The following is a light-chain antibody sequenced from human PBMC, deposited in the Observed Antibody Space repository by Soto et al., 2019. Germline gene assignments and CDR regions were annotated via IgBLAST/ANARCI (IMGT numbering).Light chain of an antibody. CDR1: QSVGRN. CDR2: GTS. V-gene: IGKV3-15*01. CDR3: QQYNKWPYT. Sequence: EIVMTQSPVALSVSPGESAALSCRASQSVGRNFAWYQQRPGQAPRVLIYGTSTRATGVPARFSGSGSGTDFTLNISSLQSEDFAVYYCQQYNKWPYTCGQGTRLEIK. J-gene: IGKJ2*01.